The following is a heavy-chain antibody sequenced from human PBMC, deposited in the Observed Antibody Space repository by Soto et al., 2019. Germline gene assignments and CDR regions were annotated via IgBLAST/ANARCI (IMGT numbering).Heavy chain of an antibody. CDR2: ISGSGGST. CDR3: ASEHQLLYWHY. J-gene: IGHJ4*02. Sequence: GGSLRLSCAASGFTFSSYAMSWVRQAPGKGLEWVSAISGSGGSTYYAGSVKGRFTISRDNSKNTLYLQMNSLRAEDTAVYYCASEHQLLYWHYWGQGTLVTVSS. CDR1: GFTFSSYA. V-gene: IGHV3-23*01. D-gene: IGHD2-2*02.